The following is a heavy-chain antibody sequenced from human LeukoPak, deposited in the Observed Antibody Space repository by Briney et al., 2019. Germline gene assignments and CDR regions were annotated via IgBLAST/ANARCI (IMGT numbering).Heavy chain of an antibody. CDR3: AKDWAAAAGTDYYYYMDV. Sequence: QSGGSLRLSCATSGFTFTTFWMHWVRQAPGKGLVWVSRINHDGLSANYADSVKGRFTISRDNAKNTVYLQMNSLRAEDTAVYYCAKDWAAAAGTDYYYYMDVWGKGTTVTISS. D-gene: IGHD6-13*01. CDR2: INHDGLSA. V-gene: IGHV3-74*01. CDR1: GFTFTTFW. J-gene: IGHJ6*03.